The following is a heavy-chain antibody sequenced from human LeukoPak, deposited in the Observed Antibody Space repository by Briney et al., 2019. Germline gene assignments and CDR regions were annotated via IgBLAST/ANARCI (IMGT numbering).Heavy chain of an antibody. CDR1: GGTFSSYA. D-gene: IGHD6-19*01. CDR2: IIPILGIA. Sequence: ASVKVSCKASGGTFSSYAISWVRQAPGQGLEWMGRIIPILGIANYAQKFQGRVTITADKSTSTAYMELSSLRSEDTAVYYCARAYPRKAGIDAFDIWGQGTMVTVSS. J-gene: IGHJ3*02. CDR3: ARAYPRKAGIDAFDI. V-gene: IGHV1-69*04.